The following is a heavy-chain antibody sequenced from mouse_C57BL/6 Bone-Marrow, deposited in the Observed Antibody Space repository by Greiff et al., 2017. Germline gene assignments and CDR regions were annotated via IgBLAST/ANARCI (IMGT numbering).Heavy chain of an antibody. J-gene: IGHJ4*01. D-gene: IGHD1-1*01. CDR3: ARAGTSVVARGMDY. CDR2: ISSGGSYT. V-gene: IGHV5-6*01. Sequence: EVQLVESGGDLVKPGGSLKLSCAASGFTFSSYGMSWVRQTPDKRLEWVANISSGGSYTNYPDSVKGRFTISRDNAKNTLYQQMSNLKSEDTAMYCCARAGTSVVARGMDYEGRGTAITV. CDR1: GFTFSSYG.